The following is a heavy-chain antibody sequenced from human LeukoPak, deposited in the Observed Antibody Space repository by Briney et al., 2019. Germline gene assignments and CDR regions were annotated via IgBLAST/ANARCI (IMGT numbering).Heavy chain of an antibody. CDR3: ARGLADAFDI. CDR2: ISSKSSNI. J-gene: IGHJ3*02. Sequence: GGSLRLSCAASGFTFSSYCMNWVRQAPGKGLEWVSSISSKSSNIYYADSVKGRFTISRDNAKNSLYLQMNSLRAEDTAVYYCARGLADAFDIWGQGTMVTVSS. V-gene: IGHV3-21*01. CDR1: GFTFSSYC.